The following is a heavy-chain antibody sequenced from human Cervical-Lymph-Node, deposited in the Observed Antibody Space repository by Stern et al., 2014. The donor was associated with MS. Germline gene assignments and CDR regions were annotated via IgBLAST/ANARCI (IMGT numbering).Heavy chain of an antibody. CDR2: IYHSGST. Sequence: QLQLQESGPGLVKPSGTLSLTCAVSGGSITTSNWWTWVRQPPGKGLEWIGEIYHSGSTNYNPSLESRVTISVDKSKNRFSLMLNSVTAADTAIYYCARTSRWGGIKYWGQGTLVTVSS. CDR3: ARTSRWGGIKY. CDR1: GGSITTSNW. J-gene: IGHJ4*02. V-gene: IGHV4-4*02. D-gene: IGHD7-27*01.